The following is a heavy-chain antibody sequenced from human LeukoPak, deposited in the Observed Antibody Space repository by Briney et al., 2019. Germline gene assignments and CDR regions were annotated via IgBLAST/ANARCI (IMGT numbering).Heavy chain of an antibody. CDR3: ARGFHPGVYGGNALDY. CDR1: GFTFSSYG. J-gene: IGHJ4*02. Sequence: PGGSLRLSCAASGFTFSSYGMNWVRQAPGKGLEWVSYISSSSGTIYYADSVEGRFTISRDNAKNSLYLQMNSLRVEDTASYFCARGFHPGVYGGNALDYWGQGTLVTVSS. D-gene: IGHD4-23*01. V-gene: IGHV3-48*04. CDR2: ISSSSGTI.